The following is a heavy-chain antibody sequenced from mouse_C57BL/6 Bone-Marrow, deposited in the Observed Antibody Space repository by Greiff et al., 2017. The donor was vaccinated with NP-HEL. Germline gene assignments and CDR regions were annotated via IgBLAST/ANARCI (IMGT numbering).Heavy chain of an antibody. J-gene: IGHJ1*03. Sequence: VQLQQSGAELVKPGASVKLSCKASGYTFTSYWMHWVKQRPGRGLEWIGRIDPNSGGTKYNEKFKSKATLTVDKPSSTAYMQLSSLTSEDSAVYYCASRSTGTRWYFDVWGTGTTVTVSS. CDR3: ASRSTGTRWYFDV. V-gene: IGHV1-72*01. CDR2: IDPNSGGT. CDR1: GYTFTSYW. D-gene: IGHD4-1*02.